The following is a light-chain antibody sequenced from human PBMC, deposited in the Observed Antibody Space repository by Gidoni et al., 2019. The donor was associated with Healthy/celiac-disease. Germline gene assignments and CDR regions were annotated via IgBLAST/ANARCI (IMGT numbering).Light chain of an antibody. CDR1: KLGDKY. CDR3: QAWDSSTAV. J-gene: IGLJ2*01. CDR2: QDS. V-gene: IGLV3-1*01. Sequence: SYELTQPPPVSVSPGQTANITCPGDKLGDKYACWYQQKPGQSPVLVIYQDSKRPSGIPERFSGSNAGNTATLTISGTQAMDEADYYCQAWDSSTAVFGGGTKLTVL.